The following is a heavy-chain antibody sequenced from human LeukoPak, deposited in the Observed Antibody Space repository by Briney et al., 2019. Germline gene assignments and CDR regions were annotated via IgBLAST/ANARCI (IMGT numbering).Heavy chain of an antibody. J-gene: IGHJ3*02. D-gene: IGHD3-10*01. CDR2: ISYDGSNK. V-gene: IGHV3-30*04. Sequence: GRSLRLSCAASGFTFSSYAMHWVRQAPGKGLEWVAVISYDGSNKYYADSVKGRFTISRDNSKNTLYLQMNSLRAEDTAVYYCRSGAIHNAFDIWGQGTMVTVSS. CDR1: GFTFSSYA. CDR3: RSGAIHNAFDI.